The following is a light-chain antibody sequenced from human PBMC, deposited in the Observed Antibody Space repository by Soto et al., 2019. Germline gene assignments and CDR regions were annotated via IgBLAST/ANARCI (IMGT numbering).Light chain of an antibody. CDR2: GAS. Sequence: EIVMTQSPATLSLSPGERATLSCRASQSISSDLAWYQQKPGQAPRLLIYGASTRATGISARISGSESGTEFTLTITSLQSEDFAVYYCQQYNNWPPAFGQGTKVEIK. J-gene: IGKJ1*01. CDR3: QQYNNWPPA. CDR1: QSISSD. V-gene: IGKV3-15*01.